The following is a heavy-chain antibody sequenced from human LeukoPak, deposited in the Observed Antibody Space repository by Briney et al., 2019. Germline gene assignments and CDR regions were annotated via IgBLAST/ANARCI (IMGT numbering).Heavy chain of an antibody. CDR2: INPSGGST. J-gene: IGHJ4*02. CDR3: ARADGSGTKTFDY. CDR1: GYTFITYY. V-gene: IGHV1-46*01. Sequence: ASVKVSCQASGYTFITYYMQWDRQVPGQGLERLGIINPSGGSTSYAQKFQGRVTMTRDTSTSTVYMELSSLRSEDTAVYYCARADGSGTKTFDYWGQGTLVTVSS. D-gene: IGHD3-10*01.